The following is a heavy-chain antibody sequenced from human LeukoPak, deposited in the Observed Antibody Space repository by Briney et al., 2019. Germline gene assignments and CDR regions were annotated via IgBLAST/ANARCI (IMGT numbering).Heavy chain of an antibody. J-gene: IGHJ4*02. V-gene: IGHV1-2*02. D-gene: IGHD6-13*01. CDR3: ARGAWQQLPEYHFDY. Sequence: ASVKVSCKASGYTFTGYYMHWVRQAPGQGLEWMGWINPNSGGTNYAQKFQGRVTMTRDTSISTAYMELSRLRSDDTAVYYCARGAWQQLPEYHFDYWGQGTLVTVSS. CDR1: GYTFTGYY. CDR2: INPNSGGT.